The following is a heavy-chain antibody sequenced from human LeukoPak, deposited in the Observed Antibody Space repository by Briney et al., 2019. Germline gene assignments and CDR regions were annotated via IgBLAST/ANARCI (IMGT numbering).Heavy chain of an antibody. V-gene: IGHV4-39*01. CDR3: ASDYGADSGY. Sequence: PSETLSLTCTVSGGSISNYYWAWIRQPPGKGLEWIGSIYFSGSTYYNPSLKSRVSMSVDTSNNQFSLKVTSVTAADTAVYYCASDYGADSGYWGQGTLVTVSS. CDR2: IYFSGST. CDR1: GGSISNYY. D-gene: IGHD4-23*01. J-gene: IGHJ4*02.